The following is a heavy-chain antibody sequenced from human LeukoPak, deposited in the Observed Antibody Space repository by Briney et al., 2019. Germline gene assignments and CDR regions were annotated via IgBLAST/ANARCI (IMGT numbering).Heavy chain of an antibody. Sequence: ASETLSLTCAVYGGSFSGYYWSWIRQPPGKGLEWIGEINHSGSTNYNPSLKSRVTISVDTSKNQLSLKLSSVTAADTAVYYCARGRGYDYVWGSYRPYYFDYWGQGTLVTVSS. V-gene: IGHV4-34*01. CDR2: INHSGST. CDR1: GGSFSGYY. J-gene: IGHJ4*02. D-gene: IGHD3-16*02. CDR3: ARGRGYDYVWGSYRPYYFDY.